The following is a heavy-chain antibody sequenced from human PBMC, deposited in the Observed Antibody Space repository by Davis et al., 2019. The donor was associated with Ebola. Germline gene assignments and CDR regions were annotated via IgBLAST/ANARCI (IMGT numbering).Heavy chain of an antibody. CDR2: IWYDGSNK. CDR1: GFTFSIYG. Sequence: GESLKISCAASGFTFSIYGMHWVRQAPGKGLEWVAVIWYDGSNKYYADSVKGRFTISRDNSKNTLYLQMNSLRAEDTAVYYCASINYYYYYGMDVWGQGTTVTVSS. CDR3: ASINYYYYYGMDV. V-gene: IGHV3-33*01. J-gene: IGHJ6*02.